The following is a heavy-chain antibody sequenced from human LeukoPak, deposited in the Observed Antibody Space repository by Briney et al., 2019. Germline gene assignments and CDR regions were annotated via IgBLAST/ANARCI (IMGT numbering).Heavy chain of an antibody. Sequence: PSETLSLTCAVYGGSFSGYYWSWIRQPPGKGLEWIGEINHSGSTNYNPSLKSRVTISVDTSKNQFSLKLSSVTAADTAVYYCARGSKRLVGATSFGYWGQGTLVTVSS. D-gene: IGHD1-26*01. CDR3: ARGSKRLVGATSFGY. CDR1: GGSFSGYY. CDR2: INHSGST. J-gene: IGHJ4*02. V-gene: IGHV4-34*01.